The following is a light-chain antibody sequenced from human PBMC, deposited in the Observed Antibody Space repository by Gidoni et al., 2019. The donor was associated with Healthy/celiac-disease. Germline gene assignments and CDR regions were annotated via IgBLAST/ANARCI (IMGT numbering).Light chain of an antibody. CDR1: QSVSNS. Sequence: ETVMTQSPATLSVSPGERATLSCRASQSVSNSFAWYQQKPGQGPRLLIYGASTRATGIPARFSGSGSVTEFTLTISSLQSEDFAVYYCQQYNNWPPYTFGQGTKLEIK. J-gene: IGKJ2*01. CDR3: QQYNNWPPYT. CDR2: GAS. V-gene: IGKV3-15*01.